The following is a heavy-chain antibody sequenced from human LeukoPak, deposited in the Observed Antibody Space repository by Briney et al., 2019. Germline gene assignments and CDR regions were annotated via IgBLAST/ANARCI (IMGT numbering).Heavy chain of an antibody. D-gene: IGHD3-10*01. Sequence: PSETLSLTCTVSGGSIGSSSYYWGWIRQPPGKGLEWIGSIYYSGSTYYNPSLKSRVTISVDTSKNQFSLKLSSVTAADTAVYYCARDRLDTMVRGVLYNWFDPWGQGTLVTVSS. V-gene: IGHV4-39*07. CDR1: GGSIGSSSYY. J-gene: IGHJ5*02. CDR2: IYYSGST. CDR3: ARDRLDTMVRGVLYNWFDP.